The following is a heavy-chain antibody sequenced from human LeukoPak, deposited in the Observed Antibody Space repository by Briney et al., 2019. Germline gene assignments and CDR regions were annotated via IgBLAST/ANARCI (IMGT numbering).Heavy chain of an antibody. Sequence: SETLSLTCTVSGGSISSYYWSLIRQPPGKGLEWIGYIYNSGSTNSNPSLKSRVTISVDTSKNQFSLKVSSVTAADTAVYYCARHMEANYFDYWGQGTLVTVSS. CDR1: GGSISSYY. V-gene: IGHV4-59*01. D-gene: IGHD2-21*01. CDR2: IYNSGST. CDR3: ARHMEANYFDY. J-gene: IGHJ4*02.